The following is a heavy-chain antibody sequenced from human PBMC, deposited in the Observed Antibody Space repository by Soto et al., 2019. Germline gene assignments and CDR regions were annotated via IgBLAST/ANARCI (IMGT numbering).Heavy chain of an antibody. CDR2: IYYSGST. J-gene: IGHJ4*02. D-gene: IGHD5-18*01. Sequence: QVQLQESGPGLVKPSQTLSLTCTVSGGSISSGGYYWSWIRQHPGKGLEWIGYIYYSGSTDYNPTLKRRVTLAVDTSKNQFSRKMSSVTAADTAVYYCARVNSYVFHWGQGTLVTVSS. CDR1: GGSISSGGYY. V-gene: IGHV4-31*03. CDR3: ARVNSYVFH.